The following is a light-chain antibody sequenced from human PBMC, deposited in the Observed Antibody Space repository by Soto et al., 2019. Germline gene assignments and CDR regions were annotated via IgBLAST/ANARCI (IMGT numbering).Light chain of an antibody. V-gene: IGKV3-20*01. CDR3: QQYDYSPFP. CDR1: QSVSSKY. J-gene: IGKJ4*01. CDR2: GTS. Sequence: EIVLTQSPGTMSLSPGERATLSCRASQSVSSKYLAWYKQKPGQAPSLLIYGTSTRATGIPDRLSGSVSGSDFTLTISRLEPEDTVVYYCQQYDYSPFPFGGGTKVEIK.